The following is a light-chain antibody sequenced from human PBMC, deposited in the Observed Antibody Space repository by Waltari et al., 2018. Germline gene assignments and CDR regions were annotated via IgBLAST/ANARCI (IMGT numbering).Light chain of an antibody. Sequence: EIVLTQSPGTLSLSPREIATLSCRASQIVSSSYLAWYQQKPGQAPRLLIYGASSRATGIPDRFSGSGSGTDFTLTISRLEPEDFAVYYCQQYGSSPPSITFGQGTRLEIK. V-gene: IGKV3-20*01. J-gene: IGKJ5*01. CDR3: QQYGSSPPSIT. CDR1: QIVSSSY. CDR2: GAS.